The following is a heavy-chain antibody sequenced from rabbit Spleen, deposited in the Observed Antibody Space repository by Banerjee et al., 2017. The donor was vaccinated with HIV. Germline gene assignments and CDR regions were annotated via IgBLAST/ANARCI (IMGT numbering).Heavy chain of an antibody. V-gene: IGHV1S47*01. CDR1: GFDFSSYG. CDR2: IDPIFGIT. D-gene: IGHD1-1*01. CDR3: ARDYNSGHYIDVLFNL. J-gene: IGHJ4*01. Sequence: QEQLVESGGGLVQPGGSLKLSCKASGFDFSSYGVSWVRQAPGKGLEWIGYIDPIFGITYYANWVNGRFSISSHNAQNTVDLQIHGLTAADTATYFCARDYNSGHYIDVLFNLWGPGTLVTVS.